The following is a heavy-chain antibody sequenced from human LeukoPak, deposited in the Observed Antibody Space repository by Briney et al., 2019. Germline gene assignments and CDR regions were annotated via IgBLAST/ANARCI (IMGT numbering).Heavy chain of an antibody. CDR3: ASSQQLAFDY. D-gene: IGHD6-13*01. Sequence: PSETLSLTCTVSGGSIGSGGYYWSWIRQHPGKGLEWIGYIYYSGSTYYIPSLKSRVTISVDTSKNQFSLKLSSVTAADTAVYYCASSQQLAFDYWGQGTLVTVSS. J-gene: IGHJ4*02. CDR2: IYYSGST. CDR1: GGSIGSGGYY. V-gene: IGHV4-31*03.